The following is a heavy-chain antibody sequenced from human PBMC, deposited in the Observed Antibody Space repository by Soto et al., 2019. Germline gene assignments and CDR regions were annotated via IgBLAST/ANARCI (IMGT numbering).Heavy chain of an antibody. Sequence: SVKVSCKASGGTFSSYAISWVRQAPGQGLEWMGGIIPIFGTAIYAQKFQGRVTITADESTSTTYMELSSLRSEDTAVYYCARDPYYYDSSGYYRDYWGQGTLVTVSS. D-gene: IGHD3-22*01. J-gene: IGHJ4*02. CDR2: IIPIFGTA. CDR3: ARDPYYYDSSGYYRDY. CDR1: GGTFSSYA. V-gene: IGHV1-69*13.